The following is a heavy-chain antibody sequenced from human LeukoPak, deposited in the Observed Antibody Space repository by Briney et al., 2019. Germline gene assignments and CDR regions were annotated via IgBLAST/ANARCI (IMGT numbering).Heavy chain of an antibody. CDR3: ARGGLGAMEYYFDY. CDR1: GYIFTDYY. CDR2: INPNSGGT. Sequence: ASVKVSCKASGYIFTDYYMHWVRQAPGQELGWMGRINPNSGGTNYAQKFQGRVTITTDESTSTAYMELSSLRSEDTAVYYCARGGLGAMEYYFDYWGQGTLVTVSS. D-gene: IGHD5-18*01. V-gene: IGHV1/OR15-1*04. J-gene: IGHJ4*02.